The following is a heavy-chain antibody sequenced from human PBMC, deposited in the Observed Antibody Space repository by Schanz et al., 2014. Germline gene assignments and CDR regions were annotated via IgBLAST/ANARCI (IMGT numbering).Heavy chain of an antibody. CDR3: ARGPSTGAFDI. CDR2: ISSSSSTI. Sequence: EVQLLESGGGLVQPGGSLRLSCAASGFTFSSYAMSWVRQAPGKGLEWVAYISSSSSTIHYADSVKGRFTISRDNSKNTLYLQMNSLRSEDTAVYFCARGPSTGAFDIWGQGTMVTVSS. V-gene: IGHV3-23*01. J-gene: IGHJ3*02. CDR1: GFTFSSYA.